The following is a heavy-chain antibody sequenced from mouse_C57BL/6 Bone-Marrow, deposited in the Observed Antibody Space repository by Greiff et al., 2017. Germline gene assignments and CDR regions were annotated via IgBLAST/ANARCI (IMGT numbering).Heavy chain of an antibody. CDR3: ARPSLLWLRRAFAY. D-gene: IGHD2-2*01. J-gene: IGHJ3*01. CDR2: IYPGSGST. Sequence: QVQLKQPGAELVKPGASVKMSCKASGYTFTSYWITWVKQRPGQGLEWIGDIYPGSGSTNYNEKFKSKATLTVDTSSSTAYMQLSSLTSEDSAVYYCARPSLLWLRRAFAYWGQGTLVTVSA. V-gene: IGHV1-55*01. CDR1: GYTFTSYW.